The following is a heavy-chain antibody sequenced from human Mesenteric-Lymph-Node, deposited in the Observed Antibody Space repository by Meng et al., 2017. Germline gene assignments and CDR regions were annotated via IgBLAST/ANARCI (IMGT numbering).Heavy chain of an antibody. J-gene: IGHJ6*02. Sequence: LRLSCTVFGGSISSGSYYWSWIRQSAGKGLEWIGRIYTSGSTNYNPSLKSRVTISLDTSKNQFSLKLSSVTAADTAVYYCASDTYYYDSSGYRDIYGMDVWGQGTTVTVSS. V-gene: IGHV4-61*02. D-gene: IGHD3-22*01. CDR3: ASDTYYYDSSGYRDIYGMDV. CDR1: GGSISSGSYY. CDR2: IYTSGST.